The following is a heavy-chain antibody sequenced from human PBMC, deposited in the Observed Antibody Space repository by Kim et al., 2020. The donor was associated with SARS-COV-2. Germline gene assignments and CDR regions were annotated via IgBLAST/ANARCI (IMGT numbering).Heavy chain of an antibody. V-gene: IGHV3-21*01. CDR3: ARDKSEGFDAFDI. J-gene: IGHJ3*02. Sequence: YADSVKGRFTISRDNAKNSLYLQMNSLRAEDTAVYYCARDKSEGFDAFDIWGQGTMVTVSS.